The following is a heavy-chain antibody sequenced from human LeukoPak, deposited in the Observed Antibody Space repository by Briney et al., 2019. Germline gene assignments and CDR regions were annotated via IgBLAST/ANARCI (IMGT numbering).Heavy chain of an antibody. D-gene: IGHD2-15*01. V-gene: IGHV3-48*03. Sequence: PGGSLRLXCAASGFTFSSYEMNWVRQTPGKGLEWVSYISSSGSTIYYADSVKGRFTISRDNAKNSLYLQMNSLRAEDTAVYYCARDPGGLYCSGGSCYSDWFDPWGQGTLVTVSS. CDR3: ARDPGGLYCSGGSCYSDWFDP. J-gene: IGHJ5*02. CDR1: GFTFSSYE. CDR2: ISSSGSTI.